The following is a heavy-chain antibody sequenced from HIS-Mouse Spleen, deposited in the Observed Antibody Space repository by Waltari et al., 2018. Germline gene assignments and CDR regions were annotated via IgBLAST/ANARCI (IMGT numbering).Heavy chain of an antibody. CDR3: ARNLNWGDRYWYFDL. CDR1: GFTFSSYW. CDR2: IKQDGSEK. Sequence: EVQLVESGGGLVQPGGSLRLSCAASGFTFSSYWMGWVRQAPGKGLEWVANIKQDGSEKYYVDSVKGRFTISRDNAKNSLYLQMNSLRAEDTAVYYCARNLNWGDRYWYFDLWGRGTLVTVSS. D-gene: IGHD7-27*01. J-gene: IGHJ2*01. V-gene: IGHV3-7*01.